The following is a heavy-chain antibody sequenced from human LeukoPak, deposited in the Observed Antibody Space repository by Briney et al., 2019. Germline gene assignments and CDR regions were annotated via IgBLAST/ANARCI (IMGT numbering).Heavy chain of an antibody. CDR2: IYYSGTT. J-gene: IGHJ4*02. Sequence: SETLSLTCTVSGSSIGKTSYYWGWIRQPPGKGREWIGNIYYSGTTYYNPSLKSRVTISVDTSKNQFSLALNSVTAADTAVYFCARFKQLGRSFDSWGLGSLVTVSS. V-gene: IGHV4-39*07. CDR1: GSSIGKTSYY. D-gene: IGHD1-1*01. CDR3: ARFKQLGRSFDS.